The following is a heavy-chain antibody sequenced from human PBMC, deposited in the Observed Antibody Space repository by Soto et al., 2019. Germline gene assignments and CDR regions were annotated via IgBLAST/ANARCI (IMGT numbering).Heavy chain of an antibody. CDR1: GFTTVSLNY. D-gene: IGHD2-2*01. CDR2: IYSSGSR. J-gene: IGHJ2*01. Sequence: WGSLRLSWAAAGFTTVSLNYMTSVRQAPGQRQQCVPLIYSSGSRYYAVSVKGRCTSSRDNAKRIVYLQTTILRSHDTPTSFCARRPDPQPINSSLDPCGGGTGVTAPQ. V-gene: IGHV3-53*01. CDR3: ARRPDPQPINSSLDP.